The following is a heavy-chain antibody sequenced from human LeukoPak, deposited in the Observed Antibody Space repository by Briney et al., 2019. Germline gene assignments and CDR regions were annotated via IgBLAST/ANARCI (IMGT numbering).Heavy chain of an antibody. Sequence: GGSLRLSCAASGFTVSSNYMSWVRQAPGKGLEWVSVIYSGGSTYYADSVKGRFTISRDNAKNTLYLQMNSLRAEDTAVYYCARERGGIAVDYWGQGTLVTVSS. CDR2: IYSGGST. V-gene: IGHV3-53*01. J-gene: IGHJ4*02. CDR1: GFTVSSNY. CDR3: ARERGGIAVDY. D-gene: IGHD3-16*01.